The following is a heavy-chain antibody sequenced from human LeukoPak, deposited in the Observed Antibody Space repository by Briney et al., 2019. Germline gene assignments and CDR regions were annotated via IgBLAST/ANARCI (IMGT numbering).Heavy chain of an antibody. J-gene: IGHJ6*02. CDR2: IFVGSGNT. D-gene: IGHD4-17*01. CDR3: AAVNYNDYGDYYYGMDV. Sequence: TSVKVSCKASGFTFTSAAMQWVRQARGQRLEWIGWIFVGSGNTNYAQKYQERVTITRAMSTSKAYMALSSLRSEDTAVYYCAAVNYNDYGDYYYGMDVWGQGTTVTVSS. CDR1: GFTFTSAA. V-gene: IGHV1-58*02.